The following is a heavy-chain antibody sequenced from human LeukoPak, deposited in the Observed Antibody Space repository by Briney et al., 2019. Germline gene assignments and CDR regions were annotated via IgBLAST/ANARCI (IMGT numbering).Heavy chain of an antibody. Sequence: GGSLRLSCAAPGFTFTIYAMSWVRQTPGGGLECVSGISGSGGTTYYTDAVKGRFTIFRDNSKNTLYLQMNSLRAEDTAVYYCAKWVVGSRYFDLWGRGTLVTVSS. CDR3: AKWVVGSRYFDL. CDR2: ISGSGGTT. CDR1: GFTFTIYA. J-gene: IGHJ2*01. V-gene: IGHV3-23*01. D-gene: IGHD1-26*01.